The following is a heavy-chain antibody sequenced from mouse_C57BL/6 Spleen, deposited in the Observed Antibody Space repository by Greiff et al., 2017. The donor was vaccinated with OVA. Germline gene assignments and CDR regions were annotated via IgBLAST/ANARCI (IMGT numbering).Heavy chain of an antibody. Sequence: VQLQQSGPGLVKPSQSLSLTCSVTGYSITSGYYWNWIRQFPGNKLEWMGYISYDGSNNYNPSLKNRISITRDTSKNQFFLKLNSVTTEDTATYYCARAGYDYDDAMDYWGQGTSVTVSS. V-gene: IGHV3-6*01. CDR1: GYSITSGYY. CDR2: ISYDGSN. D-gene: IGHD2-4*01. CDR3: ARAGYDYDDAMDY. J-gene: IGHJ4*01.